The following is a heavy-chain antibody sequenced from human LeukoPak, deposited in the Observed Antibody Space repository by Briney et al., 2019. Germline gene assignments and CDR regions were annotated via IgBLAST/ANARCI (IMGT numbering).Heavy chain of an antibody. CDR2: IKSKTDGGTT. CDR3: TTRKLLGIGDYYYYGMDV. D-gene: IGHD2-21*01. Sequence: KTGGSLRLSCAASGFTFSNAWMSWVRQAPGKGLEWVGRIKSKTDGGTTDYAAPVKGRFTISRDDSKNTLYLQMNSLKTEDTAVYYCTTRKLLGIGDYYYYGMDVWGQGTTVTVSS. J-gene: IGHJ6*02. CDR1: GFTFSNAW. V-gene: IGHV3-15*01.